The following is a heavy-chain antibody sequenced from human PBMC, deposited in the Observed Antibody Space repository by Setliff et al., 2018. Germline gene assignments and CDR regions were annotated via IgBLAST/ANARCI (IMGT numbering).Heavy chain of an antibody. D-gene: IGHD2-8*01. J-gene: IGHJ4*02. CDR1: GYTFTNYG. CDR3: STLVRFCTTSTCQGASASEH. Sequence: ASVKVSCKASGYTFTNYGITWVRQAPGQGLEWMGWIFPKTGNTNYAYKVQGRVTMTTDTSTATAYMELRSLTSDDTAVYYCSTLVRFCTTSTCQGASASEHWGQGTLVTVS. CDR2: IFPKTGNT. V-gene: IGHV1-18*01.